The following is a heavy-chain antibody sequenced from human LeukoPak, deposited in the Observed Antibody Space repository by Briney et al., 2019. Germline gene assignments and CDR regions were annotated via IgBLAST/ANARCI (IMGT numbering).Heavy chain of an antibody. J-gene: IGHJ3*02. CDR1: GFTFSSYS. CDR3: ARDGDMITFGGVDAFDI. D-gene: IGHD3-16*01. V-gene: IGHV3-21*01. Sequence: GGSLRLSCAASGFTFSSYSMNWVRQAPGKGLEWVSSISSSSSYIYYADSVKGRFTIPRDNAKNSLYLQMNSLRAEDTAVYYCARDGDMITFGGVDAFDIWGQGTMVTVSS. CDR2: ISSSSSYI.